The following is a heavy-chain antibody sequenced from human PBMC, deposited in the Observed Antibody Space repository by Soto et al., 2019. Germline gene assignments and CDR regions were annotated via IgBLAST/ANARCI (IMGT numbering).Heavy chain of an antibody. Sequence: EVQVVESGGGLVQPGRSLRLSCTASGFTFDDYAMHWVRQAPGKGLEWISGISWNSNNIGYGESVKGRFTISRDNARNSLYLQMNSLRTEDTALYYCARAVEYGDSPVFLGAWGPGALVTVSS. CDR2: ISWNSNNI. V-gene: IGHV3-9*01. J-gene: IGHJ4*02. CDR3: ARAVEYGDSPVFLGA. CDR1: GFTFDDYA. D-gene: IGHD4-17*01.